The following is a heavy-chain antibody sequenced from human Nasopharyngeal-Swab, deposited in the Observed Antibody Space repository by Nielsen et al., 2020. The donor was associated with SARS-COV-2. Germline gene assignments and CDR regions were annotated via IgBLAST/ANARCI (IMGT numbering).Heavy chain of an antibody. V-gene: IGHV1-2*02. CDR1: GYTFTSYY. CDR2: INPNSGGT. CDR3: ARGRIQLWTTRNYYYMDV. J-gene: IGHJ6*03. D-gene: IGHD5-18*01. Sequence: ASVKVSCKASGYTFTSYYMHWVRQAPGQGLEWMGWINPNSGGTNYAQKFQGRVTMTRDTSISTAYMELSRLRSDDTAVYYCARGRIQLWTTRNYYYMDVWGKGTTVTVSS.